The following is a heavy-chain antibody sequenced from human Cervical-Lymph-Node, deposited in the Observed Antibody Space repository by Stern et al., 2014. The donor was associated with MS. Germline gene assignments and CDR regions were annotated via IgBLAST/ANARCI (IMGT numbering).Heavy chain of an antibody. CDR3: ARARVGDYARSPHLDS. CDR2: IITDSTPT. J-gene: IGHJ4*02. Sequence: EVQLVESGGGLVKPGESLRLSCDASGFTFSHYSINWVRQAPGKGLEWISSIITDSTPTYDADSREGRFTIARDSAKDSVSLHMVSLRAEDTAVYYCARARVGDYARSPHLDSWGQGTLVTVSS. V-gene: IGHV3-21*01. CDR1: GFTFSHYS. D-gene: IGHD4-17*01.